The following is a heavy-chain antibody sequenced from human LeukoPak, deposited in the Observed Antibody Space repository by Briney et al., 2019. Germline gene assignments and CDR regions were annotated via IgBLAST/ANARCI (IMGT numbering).Heavy chain of an antibody. Sequence: ASVKVSCKASGYTFTSYGISWVRQAPGQGLEWMGWISAYNGNTNYAQKFQERVTITRDMSTSTAYMELSSLRSEDTAVYYCAAGSYYDSSGYYSFIGAFDIWGQGTMVTVSS. J-gene: IGHJ3*02. D-gene: IGHD3-22*01. CDR2: ISAYNGNT. CDR3: AAGSYYDSSGYYSFIGAFDI. V-gene: IGHV1-18*01. CDR1: GYTFTSYG.